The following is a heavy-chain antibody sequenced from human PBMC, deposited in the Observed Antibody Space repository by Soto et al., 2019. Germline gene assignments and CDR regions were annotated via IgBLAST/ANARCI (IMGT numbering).Heavy chain of an antibody. Sequence: SETLSLTCTFSDGSISSGDYNWSWIRQPPGKGLEWIGYIYYSGSTYYNPSLKSRVTISVDTSKNQFSLKLSSVTAADTAVYYCARGGEVDFRSGYYGNWFDPWGQGTLVT. CDR1: DGSISSGDYN. CDR2: IYYSGST. V-gene: IGHV4-30-4*01. D-gene: IGHD3-3*01. J-gene: IGHJ5*02. CDR3: ARGGEVDFRSGYYGNWFDP.